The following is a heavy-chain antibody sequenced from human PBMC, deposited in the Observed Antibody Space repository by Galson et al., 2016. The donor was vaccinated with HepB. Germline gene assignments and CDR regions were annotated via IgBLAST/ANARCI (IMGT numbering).Heavy chain of an antibody. Sequence: SLRLSCAASGFTFSSYAMHWVRQAPGKGLEWVAFIPYDGSTKYYGDSVKGRFTISRDNSKNTLYLQMNSLRGEDTAVYYCATQMPATPPYWGQGTLVTVSS. V-gene: IGHV3-30*04. D-gene: IGHD5-24*01. CDR3: ATQMPATPPY. CDR2: IPYDGSTK. J-gene: IGHJ4*02. CDR1: GFTFSSYA.